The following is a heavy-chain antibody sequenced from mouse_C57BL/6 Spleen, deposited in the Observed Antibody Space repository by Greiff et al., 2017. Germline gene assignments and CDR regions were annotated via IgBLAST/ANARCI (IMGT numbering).Heavy chain of an antibody. J-gene: IGHJ4*01. D-gene: IGHD2-4*01. CDR2: INPNNGGT. V-gene: IGHV1-26*01. Sequence: VQLQQSGPELVKPGASVKISCKASGYTFTDYYMNWVKQSHGKSLEWIGDINPNNGGTSYNQKFKGKATLTVDKSSSTAYMELRSLTSEDAAVYYCARGYDYDGVYYAMDYWGQGTSVTVSS. CDR1: GYTFTDYY. CDR3: ARGYDYDGVYYAMDY.